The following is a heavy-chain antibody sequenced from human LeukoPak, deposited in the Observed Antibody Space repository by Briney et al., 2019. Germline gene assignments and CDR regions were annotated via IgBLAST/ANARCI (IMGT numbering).Heavy chain of an antibody. J-gene: IGHJ6*02. Sequence: TAETLSLTCAVYGGSFSGYYWSWIRQPPGKGLEWIGEINHSGRTNYNPSLKSRVTISVDTSKNQFSLKLSSVTAADTAVYYCATNFGLPAAVRYYYYGMDVWGQGTTVTVSS. D-gene: IGHD2-2*01. CDR2: INHSGRT. V-gene: IGHV4-34*01. CDR3: ATNFGLPAAVRYYYYGMDV. CDR1: GGSFSGYY.